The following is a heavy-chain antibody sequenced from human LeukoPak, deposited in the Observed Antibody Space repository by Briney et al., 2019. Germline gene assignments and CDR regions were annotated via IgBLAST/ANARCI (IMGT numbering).Heavy chain of an antibody. Sequence: GGSLRLSCAASGFTFSSYGMHWVRQAPGKGLEWVAVISYGGSNKYYADSVKGRFTISRDNSKNTLYLQMNSLRAEDTAVYYCAKDATDSSGYYSYFDYWGQGTLVTVSS. CDR2: ISYGGSNK. CDR3: AKDATDSSGYYSYFDY. V-gene: IGHV3-30*18. CDR1: GFTFSSYG. D-gene: IGHD3-22*01. J-gene: IGHJ4*02.